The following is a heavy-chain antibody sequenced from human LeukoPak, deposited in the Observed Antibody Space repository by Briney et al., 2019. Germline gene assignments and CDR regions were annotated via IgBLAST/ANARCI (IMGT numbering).Heavy chain of an antibody. Sequence: PSGTLSLTCAVSGGSISSSNWWNWVRQPPGKGLEWIGEIYHSGSTNYNPSLKSRVTMSVDKSKNQFSLKLSSVTAADTAVYYCAREGEGNYYGSGCRSRRFDPWGQGTLVTVSS. CDR1: GGSISSSNW. V-gene: IGHV4-4*02. CDR2: IYHSGST. D-gene: IGHD3-10*01. CDR3: AREGEGNYYGSGCRSRRFDP. J-gene: IGHJ5*02.